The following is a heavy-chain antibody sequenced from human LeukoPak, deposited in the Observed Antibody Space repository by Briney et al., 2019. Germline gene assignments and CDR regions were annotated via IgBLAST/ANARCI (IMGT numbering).Heavy chain of an antibody. J-gene: IGHJ3*02. V-gene: IGHV3-64*02. D-gene: IGHD1-14*01. CDR1: GFRFSYHD. CDR2: IGAAGAHT. CDR3: ARELGGTKTGGFDI. Sequence: PGGSLRLSCAASGFRFSYHDMHWVRQSPGKGLEFVSSIGAAGAHTFYADSVKGRFTISRDNFHSTMYLQMDGLRPEGSAVYYCARELGGTKTGGFDIWGQGTVVTVSS.